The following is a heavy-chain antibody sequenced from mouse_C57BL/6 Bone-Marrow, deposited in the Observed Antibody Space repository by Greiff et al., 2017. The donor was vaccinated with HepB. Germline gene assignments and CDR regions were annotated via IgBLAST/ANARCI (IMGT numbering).Heavy chain of an antibody. CDR1: GFTFSSYA. Sequence: EVMLVESGGGLVKPGGSLKLSCAASGFTFSSYAMSWVRQTPEKRLEWVATISDGGSYTYYPDNVKGRFTISRDNAKNNLYLQMSHLKSEDTAMYYCARGAHDGYPYYFDYWGQGTTLTVSS. CDR2: ISDGGSYT. D-gene: IGHD2-3*01. J-gene: IGHJ2*01. V-gene: IGHV5-4*03. CDR3: ARGAHDGYPYYFDY.